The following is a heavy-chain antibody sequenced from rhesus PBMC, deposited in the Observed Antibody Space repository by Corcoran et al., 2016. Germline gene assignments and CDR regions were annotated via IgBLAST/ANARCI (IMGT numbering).Heavy chain of an antibody. CDR1: GGSISSNY. V-gene: IGHV4-160*01. CDR3: ARDQVDFWTGYYHDY. J-gene: IGHJ4*01. Sequence: QVQLQQWGEGLVKPSETLSLTCAVYGGSISSNYWSWIRQPPGKGLEWIGRIRSGGGTNYNPPLKSRVTISIDTSKNQFSLKLSSVTAADTAVYYCARDQVDFWTGYYHDYWGQGVLVTVSS. CDR2: IRSGGGT. D-gene: IGHD3-3*01.